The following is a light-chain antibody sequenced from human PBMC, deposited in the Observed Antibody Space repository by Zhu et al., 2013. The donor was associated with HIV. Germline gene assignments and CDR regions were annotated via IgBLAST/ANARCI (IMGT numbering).Light chain of an antibody. CDR3: QQYNKWPWT. J-gene: IGKJ1*01. CDR1: QSVASN. CDR2: GAS. V-gene: IGKV3-15*01. Sequence: EIVMTQSPATLSVSPGERATLSCRTGQSVASNLAWYQQKPGQTPSPLIYGASTRATGVPARFSGSGSGTEFTLTISSLQAEDFAVYYCQQYNKWPWTFGQGTKVESK.